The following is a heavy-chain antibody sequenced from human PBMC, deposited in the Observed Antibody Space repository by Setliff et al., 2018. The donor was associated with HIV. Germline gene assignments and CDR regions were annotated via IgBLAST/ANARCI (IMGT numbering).Heavy chain of an antibody. CDR2: MNPNSGNT. CDR1: GYTFTSYD. D-gene: IGHD3-3*01. J-gene: IGHJ3*02. Sequence: ASVKVSCKASGYTFTSYDINWVRQATGQGLEWMGWMNPNSGNTGYAQKFQGRVTMTRNTSISTAYMELSSLRSEDTAVYYCARAYNFWTRGAFDIWGQGTVVTVSS. V-gene: IGHV1-8*02. CDR3: ARAYNFWTRGAFDI.